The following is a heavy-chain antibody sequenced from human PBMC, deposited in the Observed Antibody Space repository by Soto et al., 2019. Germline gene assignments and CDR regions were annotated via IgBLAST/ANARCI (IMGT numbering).Heavy chain of an antibody. Sequence: GGSLRLSCAASGFTFSSYSMNWVRQAPGKGLEWVSSISSSSSYIYYADSVKGRFTISRDNAKNSLYQQMNSLRAEDTDVDYCARDILTGYYDAFDVWGQGTTVTV. J-gene: IGHJ3*01. CDR2: ISSSSSYI. CDR1: GFTFSSYS. D-gene: IGHD3-9*01. CDR3: ARDILTGYYDAFDV. V-gene: IGHV3-21*01.